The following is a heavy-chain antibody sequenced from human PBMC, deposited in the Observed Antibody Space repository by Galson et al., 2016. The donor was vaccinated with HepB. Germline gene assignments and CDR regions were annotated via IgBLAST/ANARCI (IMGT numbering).Heavy chain of an antibody. CDR3: VRMAKGDGSPPFDY. Sequence: QSGAEVKKPGESLKISCQGSGYIFPNYWIGWVRQMPGKGLEWLGIVYPGDSDTRNSPSFQGQVTVSADKSISTAYLHWNNLKASDTAMYYCVRMAKGDGSPPFDYWGPGTLVTVSS. V-gene: IGHV5-51*01. CDR1: GYIFPNYW. D-gene: IGHD5-24*01. J-gene: IGHJ4*02. CDR2: VYPGDSDT.